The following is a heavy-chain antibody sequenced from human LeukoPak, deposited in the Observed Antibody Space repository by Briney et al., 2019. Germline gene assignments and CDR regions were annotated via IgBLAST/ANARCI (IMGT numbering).Heavy chain of an antibody. CDR3: ARNLLYYGSGSYSTDVDY. J-gene: IGHJ4*02. CDR1: GGTFSSYA. V-gene: IGHV1-69*01. Sequence: ASVNVSCTASGGTFSSYAISWVRQAPGQGLEWMGGIIPIFGTANYAQKFQGRVTITADESTSTAYMELSSLRSEDTAVYYCARNLLYYGSGSYSTDVDYWGQGTLVTVSS. CDR2: IIPIFGTA. D-gene: IGHD3-10*01.